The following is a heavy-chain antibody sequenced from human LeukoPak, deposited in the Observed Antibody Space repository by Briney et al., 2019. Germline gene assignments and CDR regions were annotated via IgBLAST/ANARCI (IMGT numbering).Heavy chain of an antibody. V-gene: IGHV1-2*02. CDR3: ARISGYGQSPYDY. D-gene: IGHD5-12*01. Sequence: GASVKVSCKASGYTFTGYYMHWVRQAPGQGLEWMGWINPNSGGTNYAQKFQGRVTMTRDTSISTAYMELSRLRSDDTAVYYCARISGYGQSPYDYWGQGTLVTVSS. J-gene: IGHJ4*02. CDR1: GYTFTGYY. CDR2: INPNSGGT.